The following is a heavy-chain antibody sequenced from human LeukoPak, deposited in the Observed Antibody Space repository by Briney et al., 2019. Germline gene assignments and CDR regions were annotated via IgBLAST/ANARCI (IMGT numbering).Heavy chain of an antibody. V-gene: IGHV3-30*18. J-gene: IGHJ4*02. Sequence: GGSLRLSCAASGSTLSSYGTHWVRQAPGKGLEWVAVISYDGSNKYYADSVKGRFTISRDNSKNTLYLQMNSLRAEDTAVYYCAKLATVTTLGDYWGQGTLVTVPS. D-gene: IGHD4-17*01. CDR3: AKLATVTTLGDY. CDR2: ISYDGSNK. CDR1: GSTLSSYG.